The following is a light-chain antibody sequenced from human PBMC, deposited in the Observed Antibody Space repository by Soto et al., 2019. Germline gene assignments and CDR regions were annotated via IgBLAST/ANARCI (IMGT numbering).Light chain of an antibody. CDR2: EVS. CDR3: SSYAGSNNWGV. J-gene: IGLJ2*01. Sequence: QSALTQPPSASGSPGQSVTISCTGTSSDVGGYNYVSWYQQHPGKAPKLMIYEVSERPSGVPDRFSGSKSGNTASLTVSGLQDEDEADYYCSSYAGSNNWGVFGGGTKLTVL. V-gene: IGLV2-8*01. CDR1: SSDVGGYNY.